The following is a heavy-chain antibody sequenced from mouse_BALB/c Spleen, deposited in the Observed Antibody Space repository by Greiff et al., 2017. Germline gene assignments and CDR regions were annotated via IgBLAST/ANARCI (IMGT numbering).Heavy chain of an antibody. D-gene: IGHD2-10*02. CDR1: GYTFTSYT. CDR3: ARRGGGYGNPSAMDY. J-gene: IGHJ4*01. V-gene: IGHV1-4*01. Sequence: QVQLQQSGAELARPGASVKMSCKASGYTFTSYTMHWVKQRPGQGLEWIGYINPSSGYTNYNQKFKDKATLTADKSSSTAYMQLSSLTSEDSAVYYCARRGGGYGNPSAMDYWGQGTSVTVSS. CDR2: INPSSGYT.